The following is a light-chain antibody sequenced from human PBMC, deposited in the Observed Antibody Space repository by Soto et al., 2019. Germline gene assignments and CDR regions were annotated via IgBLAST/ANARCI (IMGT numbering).Light chain of an antibody. CDR2: DAS. J-gene: IGKJ1*01. CDR1: QSVTTN. CDR3: QQYNNWPPA. V-gene: IGKV3-15*01. Sequence: VVMTQSPATLSVSPWERATLSCMASQSVTTNFAWYQQKPGQAPSLLIYDASTRATGVPARFSGSGSGTEFTLTISSLQSEDFAVYYCQQYNNWPPAFGQGTKV.